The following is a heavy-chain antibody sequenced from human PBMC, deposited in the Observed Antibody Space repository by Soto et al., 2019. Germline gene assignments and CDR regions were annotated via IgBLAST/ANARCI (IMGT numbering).Heavy chain of an antibody. CDR3: ATYLRRRQGVVVAVGRIDY. V-gene: IGHV1-69*01. CDR1: GGTFSSYA. Sequence: QVQLVQSGAEVKKPGSSVKVSCKASGGTFSSYAISWVRQAPGQGLEWMGGIIPIFGTANYAQKFQGRVTITADESTSTAYMELSSLRSEDTAVYACATYLRRRQGVVVAVGRIDYWGQGTLVTVSS. J-gene: IGHJ4*02. D-gene: IGHD2-15*01. CDR2: IIPIFGTA.